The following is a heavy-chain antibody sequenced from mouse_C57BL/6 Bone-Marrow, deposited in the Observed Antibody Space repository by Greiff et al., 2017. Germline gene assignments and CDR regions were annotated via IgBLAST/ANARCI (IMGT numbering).Heavy chain of an antibody. CDR2: IDPSDSYT. D-gene: IGHD6-1*01. V-gene: IGHV1-59*01. CDR3: ARSPSLYAMDY. J-gene: IGHJ4*01. Sequence: QVQLQQPGAELVRPGTTVKLSCKASGYTFTSYWMHWVKQRPGQGLEWIGVIDPSDSYTNYNQKFKGKATLTVDTSSSTAYMQLSSLTSEDSAVXYCARSPSLYAMDYWGQGTSVTVSS. CDR1: GYTFTSYW.